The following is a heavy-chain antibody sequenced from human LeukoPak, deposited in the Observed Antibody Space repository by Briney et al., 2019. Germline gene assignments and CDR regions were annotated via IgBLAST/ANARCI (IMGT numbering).Heavy chain of an antibody. D-gene: IGHD3-9*01. J-gene: IGHJ4*02. CDR2: IKSKTDGGTT. Sequence: GGSLRLSCAASGFTLSNAWMSWVCQAPGMGLEWVGRIKSKTDGGTTDYAAPVKGRFTISRDDSKNTLYLQMNSLKTEDTAVYYCTTDYDILTGSKKPQSIDYWGKATLVTVSS. CDR1: GFTLSNAW. CDR3: TTDYDILTGSKKPQSIDY. V-gene: IGHV3-15*01.